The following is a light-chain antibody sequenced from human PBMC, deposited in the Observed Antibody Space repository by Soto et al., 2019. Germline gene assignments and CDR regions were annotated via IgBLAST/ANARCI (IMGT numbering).Light chain of an antibody. CDR2: GAS. J-gene: IGKJ3*01. V-gene: IGKV3-11*01. Sequence: EIVLTQSPATLSLSPGERATLSCRASQSVNIYLAWYQQKPGQAPTLLIYGASIRAAGIPDRFSGSGSGTDFTLTISSLEPEDFAVYYCQHRNNTPLSFGHGTKVDIK. CDR1: QSVNIY. CDR3: QHRNNTPLS.